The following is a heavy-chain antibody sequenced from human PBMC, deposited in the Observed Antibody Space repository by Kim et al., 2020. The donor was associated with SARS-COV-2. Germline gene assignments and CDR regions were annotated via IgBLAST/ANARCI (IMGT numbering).Heavy chain of an antibody. Sequence: SGTPTYTPPLKSRVTISVDTSKNQFSLKLSSVTAADTAVYYCARLYAFDIWGQGTMVTVSS. V-gene: IGHV4-59*08. J-gene: IGHJ3*02. CDR2: SGTP. CDR3: ARLYAFDI.